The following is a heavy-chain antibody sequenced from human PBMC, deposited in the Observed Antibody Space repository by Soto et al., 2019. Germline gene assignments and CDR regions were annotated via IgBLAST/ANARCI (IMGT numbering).Heavy chain of an antibody. CDR2: IYPGDSDT. D-gene: IGHD2-2*01. J-gene: IGHJ3*02. Sequence: GESLKISCKGSGYSFTSYWIGWVRQMPGKGLEWMGIIYPGDSDTRYSPSFQGQVTISADKSISTAYLQWSSLKASDTAMYYCARQIVVVPAANGAFDIWGQGAMVTVS. CDR3: ARQIVVVPAANGAFDI. CDR1: GYSFTSYW. V-gene: IGHV5-51*01.